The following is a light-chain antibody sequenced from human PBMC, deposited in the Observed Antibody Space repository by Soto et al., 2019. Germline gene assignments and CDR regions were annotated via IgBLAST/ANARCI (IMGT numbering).Light chain of an antibody. CDR3: QQYYNFPRS. CDR2: DSS. Sequence: DIQMTQSPSSLSASVGDRVTITCQASQDIANHVNWYQQKPGKAPNLLIYDSSSLQTGVPSRFSESVSGTQFTFTISSLQPEDIATYYCQQYYNFPRSFGDGTKVEIK. J-gene: IGKJ1*01. V-gene: IGKV1-33*01. CDR1: QDIANH.